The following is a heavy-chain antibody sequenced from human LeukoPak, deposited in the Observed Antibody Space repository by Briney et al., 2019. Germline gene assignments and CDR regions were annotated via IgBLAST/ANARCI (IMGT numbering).Heavy chain of an antibody. CDR3: ARDHLAQGLIVTRPWDY. Sequence: GGSLRLSCAASGFTFSSHTMSWVRQAPGKGLEWVSAISGSGGSTYYADSVKGRFTISRVNSKNTLYLQMNSLRAEDTAVYYCARDHLAQGLIVTRPWDYWGQGTLVTVSS. CDR2: ISGSGGST. D-gene: IGHD3-10*01. V-gene: IGHV3-23*01. J-gene: IGHJ4*02. CDR1: GFTFSSHT.